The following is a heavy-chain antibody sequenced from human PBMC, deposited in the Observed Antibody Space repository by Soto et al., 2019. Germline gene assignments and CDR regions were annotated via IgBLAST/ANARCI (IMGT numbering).Heavy chain of an antibody. V-gene: IGHV4-30-2*01. D-gene: IGHD6-13*01. CDR2: ICHGGGA. CDR1: GGSISSGGYS. J-gene: IGHJ1*01. Sequence: SETLSLTCAVSGGSISSGGYSWSWLRQPPGKGLEWIGYICHGGGANYNPSLKSRVSFSMDPSKNQFSLKLNSVIAADTAVYYCAGYSNSWSKYVKHWGRGSLVTVSS. CDR3: AGYSNSWSKYVKH.